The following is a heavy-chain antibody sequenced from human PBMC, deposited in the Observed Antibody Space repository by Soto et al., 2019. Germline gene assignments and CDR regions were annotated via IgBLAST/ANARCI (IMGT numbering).Heavy chain of an antibody. CDR1: GYTFTSYA. D-gene: IGHD6-13*01. V-gene: IGHV1-3*01. J-gene: IGHJ4*02. CDR3: ARDLGYSSSWYALGY. CDR2: INAGNGNT. Sequence: ASVKVSCKASGYTFTSYAMHWVRQAPGQRLEWMGWINAGNGNTKYSQKFQGRVTITRDTSASTAYMELSSLRSEDTAVYYCARDLGYSSSWYALGYWGQGTLVT.